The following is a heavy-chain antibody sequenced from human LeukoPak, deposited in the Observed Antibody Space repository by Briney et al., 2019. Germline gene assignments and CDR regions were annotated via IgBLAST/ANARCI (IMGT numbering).Heavy chain of an antibody. CDR3: ARAIAARPYYYGMDV. D-gene: IGHD6-6*01. J-gene: IGHJ6*02. CDR2: IIPIFGTA. CDR1: GGTFSSYA. Sequence: SVKVSCKASGGTFSSYAISWVRQAPGQGLEWMGGIIPIFGTANYAQKFQGRVTITADESTSTAYMELSSLRSEDTGVYYCARAIAARPYYYGMDVWGQGTTVTVSS. V-gene: IGHV1-69*13.